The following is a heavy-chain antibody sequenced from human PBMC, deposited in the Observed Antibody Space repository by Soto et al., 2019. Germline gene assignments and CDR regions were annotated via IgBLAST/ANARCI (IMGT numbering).Heavy chain of an antibody. D-gene: IGHD2-15*01. CDR2: IYYSGST. Sequence: QVQLQESGPGLVKPSQTLSLTCTVSGGSIRSGGYYWSWSSQHPGKGPEWIGYIYYSGSTYYNPSLKSRVTISVDTSKNHFSLKLSSVTAADTAVYYCARYTVVETFDALDIWGQGTMVTVSS. CDR3: ARYTVVETFDALDI. CDR1: GGSIRSGGYY. J-gene: IGHJ3*02. V-gene: IGHV4-31*03.